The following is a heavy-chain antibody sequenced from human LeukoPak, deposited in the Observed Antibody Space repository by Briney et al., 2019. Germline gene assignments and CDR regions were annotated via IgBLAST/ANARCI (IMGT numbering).Heavy chain of an antibody. CDR2: ISAYNGNT. CDR1: GYTFSNYV. D-gene: IGHD6-19*01. V-gene: IGHV1-18*01. Sequence: ASVKVSCKASGYTFSNYVISWVRQAPRQGLEWMGWISAYNGNTNYAQKVEGRVTMTTDTSTSTVHMELRSLISDDTAMYYCARVGSGWSIEYWGQGTLVTVSS. CDR3: ARVGSGWSIEY. J-gene: IGHJ4*02.